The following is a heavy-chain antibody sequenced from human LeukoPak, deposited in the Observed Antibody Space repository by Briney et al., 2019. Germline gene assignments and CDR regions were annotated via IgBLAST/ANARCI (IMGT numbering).Heavy chain of an antibody. J-gene: IGHJ1*01. V-gene: IGHV3-21*01. CDR3: ARDFFGWSSLGH. CDR1: GFTFSGYA. D-gene: IGHD6-19*01. CDR2: ISSSSSYI. Sequence: PGGSLRLSCAASGFTFSGYAMSWVRQAPGKGLEWVSSISSSSSYIYYADSVKGRFTISRDNAKNSLYLQMNSLRAEDTAVYYCARDFFGWSSLGHWGQGTLVTVSS.